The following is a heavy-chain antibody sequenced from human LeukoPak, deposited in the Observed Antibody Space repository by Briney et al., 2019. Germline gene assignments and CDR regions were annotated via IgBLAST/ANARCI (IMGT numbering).Heavy chain of an antibody. Sequence: QTGGSLRLSCAASGFTFSSYAMSWVRQAPGKGLEWVSAISGSGGSTYYADSVKGRFTISRDNSKNTLYLQMNSLRAEDTAVYYCAGTPAKSSWYKGLDYWGQGTLVTVSS. V-gene: IGHV3-23*01. D-gene: IGHD6-13*01. CDR3: AGTPAKSSWYKGLDY. J-gene: IGHJ4*02. CDR1: GFTFSSYA. CDR2: ISGSGGST.